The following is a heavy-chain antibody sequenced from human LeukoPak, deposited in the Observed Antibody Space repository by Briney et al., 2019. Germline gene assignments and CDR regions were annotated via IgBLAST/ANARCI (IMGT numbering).Heavy chain of an antibody. Sequence: SETLSLTCTVSGGSISSSSYYSRWIRQPPGKGLEWIGSIYYSGSTYYSPSLKSRVTISVDTSKNQFSLKLSSVTAADPDVYYCGSLQRAEYSNHPGNFDYWGQGTLVTVSS. V-gene: IGHV4-39*01. CDR3: GSLQRAEYSNHPGNFDY. CDR2: IYYSGST. CDR1: GGSISSSSYY. J-gene: IGHJ4*02. D-gene: IGHD4-11*01.